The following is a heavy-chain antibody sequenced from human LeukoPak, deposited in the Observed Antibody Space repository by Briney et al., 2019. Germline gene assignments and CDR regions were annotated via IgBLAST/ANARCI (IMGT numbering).Heavy chain of an antibody. V-gene: IGHV3-30*02. D-gene: IGHD2-15*01. CDR2: IRYDGSNK. CDR3: AKARVAAPDY. Sequence: PGGSLRLSCAASGFTFSSYGMHWVRQAPGKGLEWVAFIRYDGSNKYYADSVKGRFTISRDNSKNTLYLRMNSLRAEDTAVYYCAKARVAAPDYWGQGTLVTVSS. CDR1: GFTFSSYG. J-gene: IGHJ4*02.